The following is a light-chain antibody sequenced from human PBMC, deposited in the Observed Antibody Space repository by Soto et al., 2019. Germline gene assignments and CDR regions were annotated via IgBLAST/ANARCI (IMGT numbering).Light chain of an antibody. CDR3: SSYAGSNNLHVV. V-gene: IGLV2-8*01. CDR2: EVS. CDR1: SSDVGGYNY. J-gene: IGLJ2*01. Sequence: QSVLTQPPSASGSPGQSVTISCTGTSSDVGGYNYVSWYQQQPGKAPKLMIYEVSKRPSGVPDRFSGSKSGNTASLTVSGLQAEYESDYYCSSYAGSNNLHVVFGGGTKLTVL.